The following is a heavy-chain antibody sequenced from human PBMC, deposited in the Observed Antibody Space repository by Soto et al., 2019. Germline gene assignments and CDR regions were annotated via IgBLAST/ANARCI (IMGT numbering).Heavy chain of an antibody. CDR1: RGSISSGDYY. CDR3: AGEARTETHGRFHY. CDR2: IYYSGST. Sequence: SETLSLTCTVPRGSISSGDYYWTWIRQVPGKGLEWIGYIYYSGSTYYNPSLKSRVAMSVNTSKNQFSLKLSSVTAADTAIYYCAGEARTETHGRFHYWAQATLVTVSS. J-gene: IGHJ4*02. D-gene: IGHD2-15*01. V-gene: IGHV4-31*03.